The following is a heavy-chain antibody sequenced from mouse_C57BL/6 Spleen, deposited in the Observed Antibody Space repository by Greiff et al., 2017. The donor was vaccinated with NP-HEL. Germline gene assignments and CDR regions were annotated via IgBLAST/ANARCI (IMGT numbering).Heavy chain of an antibody. J-gene: IGHJ2*01. CDR3: ARLGRGGY. CDR2: IYPGSGNT. Sequence: VQGVESGAELVRPGASVKLSCKASGYTFTDYYINWVKQRPGQGLEWIARIYPGSGNTYYNEKFKGKATLTAEKSSSTAYMQLSSLTSEDSAVYVCARLGRGGYWGQGTTLTVSS. CDR1: GYTFTDYY. V-gene: IGHV1-76*01. D-gene: IGHD4-1*01.